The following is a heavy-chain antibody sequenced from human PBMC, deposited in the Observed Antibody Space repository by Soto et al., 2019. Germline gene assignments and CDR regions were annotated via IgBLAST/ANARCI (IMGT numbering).Heavy chain of an antibody. V-gene: IGHV1-2*02. CDR3: ARPYSSSSDVLDY. Sequence: ASVKVSCKASGYTFSGYYMQWVRQAPGQGLEWMGWINPNSGGTLYAQTFQGRVTMTRDTSISTAYLELSGLRSDDTAVYYCARPYSSSSDVLDYWGQGTLVTVSS. D-gene: IGHD6-6*01. CDR1: GYTFSGYY. CDR2: INPNSGGT. J-gene: IGHJ4*02.